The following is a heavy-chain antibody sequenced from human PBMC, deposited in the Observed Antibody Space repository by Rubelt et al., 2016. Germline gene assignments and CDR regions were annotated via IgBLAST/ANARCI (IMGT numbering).Heavy chain of an antibody. V-gene: IGHV1-3*01. CDR2: INAGNGNT. Sequence: QVQLVQSGAEVKKPGASVKVSCKASGYTFTSYAMHWVRQAPGQRLEWMGWINAGNGNTKYSPKFQGRVTITRDTSASTAYMELSSLRSEDTAVYYCARYYYDSSGYVYFDYWGQGTLVTVSS. D-gene: IGHD3-22*01. J-gene: IGHJ4*02. CDR3: ARYYYDSSGYVYFDY. CDR1: GYTFTSYA.